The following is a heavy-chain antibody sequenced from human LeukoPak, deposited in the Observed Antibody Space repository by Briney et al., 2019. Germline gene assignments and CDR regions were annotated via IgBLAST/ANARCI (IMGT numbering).Heavy chain of an antibody. J-gene: IGHJ5*02. V-gene: IGHV1-18*01. D-gene: IGHD6-6*01. CDR2: ISAYNGNT. CDR1: GYTFTSYG. CDR3: ATLPSPKSIAEFHPFDP. Sequence: GASVKVSCKASGYTFTSYGISWVRQAPGQGLEWMGWISAYNGNTNYAQKLQGRVTMTTDTSTSTAYMELSSLRSEDTAVYYCATLPSPKSIAEFHPFDPWGQGTLVTVSS.